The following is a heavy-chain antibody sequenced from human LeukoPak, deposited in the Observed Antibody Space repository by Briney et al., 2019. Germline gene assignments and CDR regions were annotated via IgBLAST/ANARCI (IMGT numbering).Heavy chain of an antibody. J-gene: IGHJ4*02. CDR1: GGSISSGSYY. V-gene: IGHV4-61*02. D-gene: IGHD6-6*01. CDR2: IDTSGST. CDR3: ATYSSSSGRAY. Sequence: PSETLSLTCTVSGGSISSGSYYWSWIRQPAGKGLEWIGRIDTSGSTNYNPSLKSRVTISVDTSKNQFSLKLSSVTAADTAVYYCATYSSSSGRAYWGQGTLVTVSS.